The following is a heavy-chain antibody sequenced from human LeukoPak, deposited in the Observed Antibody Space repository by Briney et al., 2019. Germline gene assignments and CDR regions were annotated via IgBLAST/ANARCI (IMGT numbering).Heavy chain of an antibody. CDR2: MNPNSGNT. Sequence: ASVKVSCKASGYTFTSYDINWVRQATGQGLEWMGWMNPNSGNTGYAQKFQGRVTMTRNTSISTAYMELSSLRSEDTAVYYCARGPPGRSRKIAVAGSYWLDPWGQGTLVTVSS. CDR3: ARGPPGRSRKIAVAGSYWLDP. J-gene: IGHJ5*02. CDR1: GYTFTSYD. D-gene: IGHD6-19*01. V-gene: IGHV1-8*01.